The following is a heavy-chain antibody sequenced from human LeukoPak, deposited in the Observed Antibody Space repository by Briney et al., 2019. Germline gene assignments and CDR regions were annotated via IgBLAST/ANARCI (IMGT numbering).Heavy chain of an antibody. D-gene: IGHD6-13*01. CDR2: IYYSGRT. J-gene: IGHJ4*02. Sequence: SETLSLTCTVSGGSISSYYWRWIRQPPREGLEWIGYIYYSGRTNYNPSLKSRVTISVDRSKNQFSLKLSSVTAADTAVYYCARDSSTSVGFDYWGQGTLVTVSS. CDR1: GGSISSYY. V-gene: IGHV4-59*12. CDR3: ARDSSTSVGFDY.